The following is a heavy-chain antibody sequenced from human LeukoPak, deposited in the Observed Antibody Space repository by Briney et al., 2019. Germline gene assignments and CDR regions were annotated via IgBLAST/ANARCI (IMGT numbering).Heavy chain of an antibody. CDR3: ARDLGRRDYGDYNWFDP. D-gene: IGHD4-17*01. J-gene: IGHJ5*02. Sequence: ASVRVSCKASGYSFTGYYIHWVRQAPGQGLEWMGWVKPNTGDTQYAQKFQGRVTMSRDTSVSTAYMELSRLTSDDTAMYYCARDLGRRDYGDYNWFDPWGQGTLVTVSS. V-gene: IGHV1-2*02. CDR1: GYSFTGYY. CDR2: VKPNTGDT.